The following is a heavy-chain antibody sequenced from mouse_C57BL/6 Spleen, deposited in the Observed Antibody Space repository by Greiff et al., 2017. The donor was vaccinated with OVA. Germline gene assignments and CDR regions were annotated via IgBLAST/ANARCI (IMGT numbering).Heavy chain of an antibody. Sequence: EVQLQQSGPELVKPGDSVKISCKASGYSFTGYFMNWVMQSHGKSLEWIGRINPYNGDTFYNQKFKGKATLTVDKSSSTAHMELRSLTSEDSAVYYCAREESNWYYFDYWGQGTTLTVSS. J-gene: IGHJ2*01. CDR2: INPYNGDT. D-gene: IGHD2-5*01. CDR3: AREESNWYYFDY. CDR1: GYSFTGYF. V-gene: IGHV1-20*01.